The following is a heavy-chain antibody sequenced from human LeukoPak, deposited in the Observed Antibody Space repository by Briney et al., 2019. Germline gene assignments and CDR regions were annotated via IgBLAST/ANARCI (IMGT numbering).Heavy chain of an antibody. CDR2: STGGGRT. V-gene: IGHV3-23*01. CDR3: AKRGYYDSGALRAPFEY. Sequence: GGSLRLSCAASGFTFSDYAMSWVRQAPGKGPECVSASTGGGRTYYADSVKGRFTISRDRSKNTLYLQMNSLRAEDTAIYYCAKRGYYDSGALRAPFEYWGQGPLVTVSS. D-gene: IGHD3-22*01. CDR1: GFTFSDYA. J-gene: IGHJ4*02.